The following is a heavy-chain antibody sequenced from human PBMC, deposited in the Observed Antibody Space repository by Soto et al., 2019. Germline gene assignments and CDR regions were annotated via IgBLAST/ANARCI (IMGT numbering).Heavy chain of an antibody. D-gene: IGHD2-21*01. CDR3: APGVTFVVVIAIHDGNWFDP. Sequence: QVQLVQSGAEVKEPGASVKVSCKASGYTFTSYDINWVRQATGQGLEWMGWMNPNSGTTGYAQKYQRSFNTTRNPSISTAYMELSSLRSEDTAVYNCAPGVTFVVVIAIHDGNWFDPWGQGPLVTVSS. CDR1: GYTFTSYD. J-gene: IGHJ5*02. V-gene: IGHV1-8*01. CDR2: MNPNSGTT.